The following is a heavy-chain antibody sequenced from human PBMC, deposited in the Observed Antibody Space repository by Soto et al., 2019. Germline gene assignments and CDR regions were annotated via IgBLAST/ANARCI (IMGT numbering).Heavy chain of an antibody. D-gene: IGHD6-19*01. CDR1: GYACSGCY. CDR2: INPNSGGT. CDR3: IALAGPNPFDAFDI. V-gene: IGHV1-2*04. J-gene: IGHJ3*02. Sequence: LNLACKPAGYACSGCYMHWGRQAPGQGLEWMGWINPNSGGTNYAQKFQGWVTMTRDTSISTAYMELSRLRSDDTAVYYCIALAGPNPFDAFDIWGQGTIVTVSS.